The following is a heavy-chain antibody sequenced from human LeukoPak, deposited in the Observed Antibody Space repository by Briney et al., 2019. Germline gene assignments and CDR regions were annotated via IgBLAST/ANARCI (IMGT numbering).Heavy chain of an antibody. CDR3: ARGLTIAAPGTRYYFDY. D-gene: IGHD6-13*01. Sequence: ETLSLTCTVSGGSISSGGYSWSWVRQAPGKGLEWVSVIYSGGSTYYADSVKGRFTISRDSSKNTLYLQMNSLRAEDTAVYYCARGLTIAAPGTRYYFDYWGQGTLVTVSS. CDR1: GGSISSGGYS. CDR2: IYSGGST. J-gene: IGHJ4*02. V-gene: IGHV3-53*01.